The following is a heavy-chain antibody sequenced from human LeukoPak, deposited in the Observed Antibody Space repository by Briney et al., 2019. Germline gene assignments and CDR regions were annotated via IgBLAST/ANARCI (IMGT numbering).Heavy chain of an antibody. V-gene: IGHV3-33*01. CDR1: GFTFSSYG. D-gene: IGHD1-26*01. J-gene: IGHJ3*02. Sequence: GGSLILSCAASGFTFSSYGMHWVRQAPGKGLEWVAVIWYDGSNKYYADSVKGRFTISRDNSKNTLYLQMNSLRAEDTAVYYCARALGATTAFDIWGQGTMVTVSS. CDR2: IWYDGSNK. CDR3: ARALGATTAFDI.